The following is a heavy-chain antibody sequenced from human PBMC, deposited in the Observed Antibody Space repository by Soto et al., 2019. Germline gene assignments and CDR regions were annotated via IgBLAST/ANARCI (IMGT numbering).Heavy chain of an antibody. CDR1: VFRFASFA. D-gene: IGHD5-18*01. Sequence: WWSLRLSCSASVFRFASFALSWFRQAPGKGLEWVSAISGSGGDTDYTASVKGRFTISRDNSKNTLYLQMNSLRADDTAVYYCAGPGYSSQDYWGQGTLVTVSS. J-gene: IGHJ4*02. CDR3: AGPGYSSQDY. V-gene: IGHV3-23*01. CDR2: ISGSGGDT.